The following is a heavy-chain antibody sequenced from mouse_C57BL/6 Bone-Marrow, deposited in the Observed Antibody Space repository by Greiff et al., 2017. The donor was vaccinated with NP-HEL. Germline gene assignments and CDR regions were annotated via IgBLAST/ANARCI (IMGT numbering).Heavy chain of an antibody. CDR2: IYPGNGDT. V-gene: IGHV1-12*01. J-gene: IGHJ3*01. CDR3: ARGGEKCITTVERFAY. D-gene: IGHD1-1*01. Sequence: QVQLQQSGAELVRPGASVKMSCKASGYTFTSYNMHWVKQTPRQGLAWIGAIYPGNGDTSYNQKFKGKATLTVEKASSTAYMQLSSLTSEDSAVYFCARGGEKCITTVERFAYWGQGTLVTVSA. CDR1: GYTFTSYN.